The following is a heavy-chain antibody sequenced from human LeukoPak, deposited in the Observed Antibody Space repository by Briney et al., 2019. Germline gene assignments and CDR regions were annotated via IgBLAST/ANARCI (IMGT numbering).Heavy chain of an antibody. D-gene: IGHD1-26*01. Sequence: GESLKISCAASGFTFSSYEMNWVRQAPGEGLEWVSYIDGSGSTIYSADSVRGRFTISRDNSKNSLYLQMNSLRAEDTAVYYCARDSGSLNGMDVWGQGTTVTVSS. J-gene: IGHJ6*02. CDR2: IDGSGSTI. CDR1: GFTFSSYE. CDR3: ARDSGSLNGMDV. V-gene: IGHV3-48*03.